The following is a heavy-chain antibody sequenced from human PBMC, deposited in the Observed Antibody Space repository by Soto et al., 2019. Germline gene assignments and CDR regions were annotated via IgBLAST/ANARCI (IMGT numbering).Heavy chain of an antibody. D-gene: IGHD3-10*01. CDR3: AKFEGSGSPDV. V-gene: IGHV3-30*18. Sequence: QVQLVESGGGVVQPGRSLRLSCAASGFTFSSYGMHWVRQAPGKGLEWVAVISYDGSNKYYADSVKGRFTISRDNSKNTLYLQMNSLRAEDTAVYYCAKFEGSGSPDVWGQGTTVTVSS. CDR1: GFTFSSYG. J-gene: IGHJ6*02. CDR2: ISYDGSNK.